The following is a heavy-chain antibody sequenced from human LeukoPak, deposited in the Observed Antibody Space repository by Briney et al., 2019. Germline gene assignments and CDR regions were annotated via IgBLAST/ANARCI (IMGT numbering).Heavy chain of an antibody. Sequence: ASVKVSCKVSGYTLTELSMHWVRQAPGKGLEWMGGFDPEDGETIYAQKFQGRVTMTEDTSTDTAYMELSSLRSEDTAVYYCATLYDSTRTFDYWGQGPLVTVSS. V-gene: IGHV1-24*01. D-gene: IGHD3-22*01. CDR1: GYTLTELS. CDR3: ATLYDSTRTFDY. CDR2: FDPEDGET. J-gene: IGHJ4*02.